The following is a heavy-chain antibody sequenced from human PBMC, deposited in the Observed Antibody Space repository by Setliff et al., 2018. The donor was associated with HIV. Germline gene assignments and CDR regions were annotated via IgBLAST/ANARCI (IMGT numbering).Heavy chain of an antibody. J-gene: IGHJ3*02. CDR1: GGSISSSGYY. CDR2: IYYSGNT. V-gene: IGHV4-39*01. Sequence: SETLSLTCTVSGGSISSSGYYWGWIRQSPGKGLEWTGTIYYSGNTYYNPSLKSRVTISVDTSKNQFSLKLSSVTAADTAVYYCARHSITLVVGVPERDDAFDIWGQGTMVTVS. D-gene: IGHD3-22*01. CDR3: ARHSITLVVGVPERDDAFDI.